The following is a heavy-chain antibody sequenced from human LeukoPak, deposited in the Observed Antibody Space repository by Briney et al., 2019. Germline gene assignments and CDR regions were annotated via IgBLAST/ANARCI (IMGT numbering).Heavy chain of an antibody. CDR2: IFHSGST. CDR3: ARDSSSGSNWFDP. J-gene: IGHJ5*02. Sequence: SETLSLTCTVSGYSISSGYYWGWIRQPPGKGLEWIGNIFHSGSTYYNPSLKSRVTISVDTSKNQFSLKLTSVTAADTAVYYCARDSSSGSNWFDPWGQGTLVTVSS. V-gene: IGHV4-38-2*02. D-gene: IGHD3-22*01. CDR1: GYSISSGYY.